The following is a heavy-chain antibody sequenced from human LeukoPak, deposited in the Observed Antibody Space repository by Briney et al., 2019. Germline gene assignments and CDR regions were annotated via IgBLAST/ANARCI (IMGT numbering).Heavy chain of an antibody. J-gene: IGHJ4*02. Sequence: GGSLRLSCEASGFAFSDFAMTWVRQAPGKGLEWVASVGRGGDISYYADSVQGRFTISRDNSWNTLHLQMYGLGAEDTGLYYCTKDGAEPGYYFDFWGQGTMVTVSS. CDR2: VGRGGDIS. CDR1: GFAFSDFA. V-gene: IGHV3-23*01. D-gene: IGHD4/OR15-4a*01. CDR3: TKDGAEPGYYFDF.